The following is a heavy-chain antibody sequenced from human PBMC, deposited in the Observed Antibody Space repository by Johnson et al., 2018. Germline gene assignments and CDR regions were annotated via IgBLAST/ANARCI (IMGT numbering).Heavy chain of an antibody. CDR2: IRSKAYGGTT. Sequence: VQLVESGGGLVKXGRSLRLSCTASGFTFGDYAMSWFRQAPGKGLEWVGFIRSKAYGGTTEYAASVKGRFTISREHSNSIASLQMNSLKNEDTAVDYCNRYSPPFLVVHDAFDIWGQGTMVTVSS. D-gene: IGHD2-15*01. CDR3: NRYSPPFLVVHDAFDI. V-gene: IGHV3-49*05. J-gene: IGHJ3*02. CDR1: GFTFGDYA.